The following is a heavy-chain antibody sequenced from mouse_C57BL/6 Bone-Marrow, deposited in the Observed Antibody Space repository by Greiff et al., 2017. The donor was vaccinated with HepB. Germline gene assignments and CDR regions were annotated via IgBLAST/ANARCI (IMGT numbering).Heavy chain of an antibody. D-gene: IGHD3-2*02. CDR2: IDPENGDT. V-gene: IGHV14-4*01. Sequence: EVQLQQSGAELVRPGASVKLSCTASGFNIKDDYMHWVKQRPEQGLEWIGWIDPENGDTEYASKFQGKATITAATSSNTAYLQLSSLTSEDTAAYYCTTPRQLRLRFAYWGQGTLVTVSA. CDR1: GFNIKDDY. CDR3: TTPRQLRLRFAY. J-gene: IGHJ3*01.